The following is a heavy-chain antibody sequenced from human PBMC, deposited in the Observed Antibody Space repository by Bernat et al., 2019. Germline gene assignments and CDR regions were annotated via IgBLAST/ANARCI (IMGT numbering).Heavy chain of an antibody. Sequence: QVQLVQSGAEVKKPGASVKVSCKASGYTFTGYYMHWVRQAPGQGLEWMGWINPNSGGTNYAQKFQGRVTMTRDTSISTAYMELSRLRSDDTAVYYCARDRRPGYCSSTSCYYYYGMDVWGQGTTVTVSS. CDR1: GYTFTGYY. CDR2: INPNSGGT. CDR3: ARDRRPGYCSSTSCYYYYGMDV. V-gene: IGHV1-2*02. J-gene: IGHJ6*02. D-gene: IGHD2-2*01.